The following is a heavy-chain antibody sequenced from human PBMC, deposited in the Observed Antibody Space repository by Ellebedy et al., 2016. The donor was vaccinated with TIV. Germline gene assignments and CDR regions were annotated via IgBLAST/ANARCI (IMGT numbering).Heavy chain of an antibody. D-gene: IGHD3-10*01. CDR2: IKSKTDGGTT. CDR3: TRDSIMVRGVFRASSDIDY. CDR1: GFTFSNAW. J-gene: IGHJ4*02. Sequence: GESLKISCAASGFTFSNAWMSWVRQAPGKGLEWVGRIKSKTDGGTTDYAAPVKGRFTISRDDSKNTLYLQMNSLKTEDTAVYYCTRDSIMVRGVFRASSDIDYWGQGTLVTVSS. V-gene: IGHV3-15*01.